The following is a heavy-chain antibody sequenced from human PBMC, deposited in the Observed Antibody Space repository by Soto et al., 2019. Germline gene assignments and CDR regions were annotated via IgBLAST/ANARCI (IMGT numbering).Heavy chain of an antibody. J-gene: IGHJ4*02. CDR3: ARSSYDYIWGSYRPGEVYYFDY. Sequence: GESLKISCKGSGYSFTSYWIGWVRQMPGKGLEWMGIIYPGDSDTRYSPSFQGQVTISADKSISTAYLQWSSLKASDTAMYYCARSSYDYIWGSYRPGEVYYFDYWGQGTLVTVSS. CDR1: GYSFTSYW. CDR2: IYPGDSDT. V-gene: IGHV5-51*01. D-gene: IGHD3-16*02.